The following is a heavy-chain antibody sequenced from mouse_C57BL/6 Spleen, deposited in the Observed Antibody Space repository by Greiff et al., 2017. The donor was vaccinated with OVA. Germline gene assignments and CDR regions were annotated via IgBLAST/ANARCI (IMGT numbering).Heavy chain of an antibody. CDR2: IYPGDGDT. V-gene: IGHV1-82*01. D-gene: IGHD2-4*01. CDR3: ARGGDYDVDYAMDY. J-gene: IGHJ4*01. CDR1: GYAFSSSW. Sequence: QVQLQQSGPELVKPGASVKISCKASGYAFSSSWMNWVKQRPGKGLEWIGRIYPGDGDTNYNGKFKGKATLTADKSSSTAYMQLSSLTSEDSAVYFCARGGDYDVDYAMDYWGQGTSVTVSS.